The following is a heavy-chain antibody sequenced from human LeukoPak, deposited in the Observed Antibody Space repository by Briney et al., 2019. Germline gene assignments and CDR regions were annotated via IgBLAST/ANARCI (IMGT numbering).Heavy chain of an antibody. Sequence: GGSLRLSCSASGFTFSSYAIHWVRQAPGKGLEYVSVISSYGNSTHYADSVKGRFTISRDNSKNTLYLQMTSLRAEDTAVYYCVKWGYCDGTICPRLYYGMDVWGEGTTVTVSS. V-gene: IGHV3-64D*06. CDR2: ISSYGNST. D-gene: IGHD2-2*01. CDR1: GFTFSSYA. J-gene: IGHJ6*04. CDR3: VKWGYCDGTICPRLYYGMDV.